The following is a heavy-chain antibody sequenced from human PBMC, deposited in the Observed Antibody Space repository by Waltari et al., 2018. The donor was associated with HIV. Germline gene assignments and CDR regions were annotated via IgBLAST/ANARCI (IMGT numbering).Heavy chain of an antibody. CDR1: GFTFSNYG. D-gene: IGHD6-13*01. CDR3: AKGGIASTGQRNYFDY. Sequence: QVQLVESGGGVVQPGRSLRLSCASSGFTFSNYGMHWVRQAPGKGLGWVAVISSAGTNKYSADSVKGRCTISRDNSENTLYLQMNSLRAEDTAVYYCAKGGIASTGQRNYFDYWGQGTLVTVSS. V-gene: IGHV3-30*18. J-gene: IGHJ4*02. CDR2: ISSAGTNK.